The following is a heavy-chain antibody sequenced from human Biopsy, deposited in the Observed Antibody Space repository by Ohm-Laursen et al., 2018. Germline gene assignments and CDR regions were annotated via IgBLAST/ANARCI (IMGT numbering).Heavy chain of an antibody. J-gene: IGHJ6*02. CDR2: IITFFRTA. D-gene: IGHD3-9*01. CDR3: APQAPGDPAILTGGYHYDMAV. CDR1: GGTFGNYA. Sequence: SSVKVSCKASGGTFGNYAISWVRQAPGQGLEWMGGIITFFRTANYAQKFQGRLTITADESTTTAYMELSSLRSEDTAVYYCAPQAPGDPAILTGGYHYDMAVWGQGTTVTVSS. V-gene: IGHV1-69*01.